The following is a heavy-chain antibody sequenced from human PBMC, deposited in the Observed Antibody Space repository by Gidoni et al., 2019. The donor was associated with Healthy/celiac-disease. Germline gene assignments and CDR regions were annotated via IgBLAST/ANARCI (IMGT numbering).Heavy chain of an antibody. CDR1: GGSISSYH. J-gene: IGHJ4*02. CDR3: ATELELRY. Sequence: QVQLQESGPGLVKPSETLSLTCSVSGGSISSYHWSWIRQPPGKGLEWIGYIYYSGCTNYNPSTKSRVTITVDTSKNQFTLKLGSVTAADTAVYYCATELELRYWGQGTLVTVSS. D-gene: IGHD1-7*01. V-gene: IGHV4-59*08. CDR2: IYYSGCT.